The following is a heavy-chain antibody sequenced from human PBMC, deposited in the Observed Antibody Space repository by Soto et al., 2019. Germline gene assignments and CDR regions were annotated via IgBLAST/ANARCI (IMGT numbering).Heavy chain of an antibody. D-gene: IGHD1-26*01. CDR2: IYYSGST. CDR3: ARDRPGSYDEGDYHYGMDV. J-gene: IGHJ6*02. CDR1: GGSISSGDYY. Sequence: TSETLSLTCTVSGGSISSGDYYWSWIRQPPGKGLEWIGYIYYSGSTYYNPSLKSRVTISVDTSKNQFSLKLSSVTAADTAVDYCARDRPGSYDEGDYHYGMDVWGQGTTVTVSS. V-gene: IGHV4-30-4*02.